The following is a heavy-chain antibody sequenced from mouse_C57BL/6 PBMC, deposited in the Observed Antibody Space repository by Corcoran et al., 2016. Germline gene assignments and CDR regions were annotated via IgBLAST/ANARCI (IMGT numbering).Heavy chain of an antibody. V-gene: IGHV9-3*01. J-gene: IGHJ3*01. CDR1: GYTFTTYG. D-gene: IGHD2-5*01. Sequence: QIQLVQSGPELKKPGETVKISCKASGYTFTTYGMSWVQQAPGKGLKWMGWINTYSGVPTYADDFKGRFAFSLATSASTAYLQINNLKNEDTATYCCARSCLYYSNPAWFAYWGQGTLVTVSA. CDR2: INTYSGVP. CDR3: ARSCLYYSNPAWFAY.